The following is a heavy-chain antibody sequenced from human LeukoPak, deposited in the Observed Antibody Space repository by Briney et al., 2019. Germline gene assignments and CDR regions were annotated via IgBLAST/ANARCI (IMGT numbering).Heavy chain of an antibody. J-gene: IGHJ4*02. CDR3: ARIRIVATIDY. V-gene: IGHV3-66*01. D-gene: IGHD5-12*01. Sequence: PGGSLRLSCAASGFTVSSNYMSWVRQVPGKGLEWVSVIYSGGSTYYADSVKGRFTISRDNSKNTLYLQMNSLRAEDTAVYYCARIRIVATIDYWGQGTLVTVSS. CDR1: GFTVSSNY. CDR2: IYSGGST.